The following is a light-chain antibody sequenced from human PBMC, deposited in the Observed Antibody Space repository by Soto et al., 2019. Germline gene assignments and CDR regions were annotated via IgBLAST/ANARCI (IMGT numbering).Light chain of an antibody. V-gene: IGLV2-14*01. Sequence: QSVVTQPASVSESPGRSITIYCTGTSSDVGGYKYVSWYQQHPGKAPKLMIYEVSTRPSGVSNRFSGSKSGNTASLTISGLQAEDEADYYCSSYTSSSSHYVFGTGTKVTVL. CDR3: SSYTSSSSHYV. CDR1: SSDVGGYKY. J-gene: IGLJ1*01. CDR2: EVS.